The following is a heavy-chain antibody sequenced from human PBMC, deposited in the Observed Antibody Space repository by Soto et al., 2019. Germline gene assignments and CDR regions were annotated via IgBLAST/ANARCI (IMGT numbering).Heavy chain of an antibody. D-gene: IGHD2-2*01. CDR1: GFTFSSYW. Sequence: EVQLVESGGGLVQPGGSLRLSCAASGFTFSSYWMHWVRQAPGKGLVWVSHINSDGSTTSYADSVKGRFTISRDNAKNTLYRQMNSLRAEDTAVYDCARDGPAAIPCDYWGQGTLVTVSS. CDR2: INSDGSTT. CDR3: ARDGPAAIPCDY. J-gene: IGHJ4*02. V-gene: IGHV3-74*01.